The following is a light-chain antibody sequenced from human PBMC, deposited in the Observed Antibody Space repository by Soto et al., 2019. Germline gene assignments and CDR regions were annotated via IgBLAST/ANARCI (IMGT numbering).Light chain of an antibody. V-gene: IGLV2-14*03. CDR1: SSDVGGYTY. CDR2: DVS. CDR3: SSYTTSSTRV. Sequence: QSALTQPASVSGSPGQSITISCTGTSSDVGGYTYVSWYQHHPAKAPKLLINDVSDRPSGVSNRFSGSKSGSTASLTISGLQAEDEADYYCSSYTTSSTRVFGTGTKLTVL. J-gene: IGLJ1*01.